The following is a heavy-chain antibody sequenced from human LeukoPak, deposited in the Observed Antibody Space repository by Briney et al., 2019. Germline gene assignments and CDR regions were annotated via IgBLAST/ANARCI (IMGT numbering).Heavy chain of an antibody. J-gene: IGHJ3*02. D-gene: IGHD6-13*01. CDR2: IYYSGST. CDR3: ARPTGSSSWPDAFDI. CDR1: GGSISSYY. V-gene: IGHV4-39*01. Sequence: PSETLSLTCTVSGGSISSYYWGWIRQPPGKGLEWIGSIYYSGSTYYNPSLKSRVTISVDTSKNQFSLKLSSVTAADTAVYYCARPTGSSSWPDAFDIWGQGTMVTVSS.